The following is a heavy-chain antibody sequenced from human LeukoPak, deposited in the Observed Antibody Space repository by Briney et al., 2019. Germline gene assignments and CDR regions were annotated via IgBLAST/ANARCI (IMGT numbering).Heavy chain of an antibody. V-gene: IGHV1-2*02. CDR3: ARDPGLKFDY. Sequence: SXXXSGYTFTGYYMHWVRQAPGQGLEWMGWINPNSGGTNYAQKFQGRVTMTRDTSISTAYMELSRLRSDDTAVYYCARDPGLKFDYWGQGTLVTVSS. CDR1: GYTFTGYY. D-gene: IGHD2-8*01. CDR2: INPNSGGT. J-gene: IGHJ4*02.